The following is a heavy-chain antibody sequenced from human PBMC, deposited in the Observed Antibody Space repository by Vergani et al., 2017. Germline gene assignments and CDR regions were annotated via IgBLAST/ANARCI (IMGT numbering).Heavy chain of an antibody. J-gene: IGHJ4*02. CDR1: GFTFSSYA. CDR2: ISYDGSNK. Sequence: VQLLQSEGAVVQPGGSLRLSCVASGFTFSSYAMHWVRQAPGKGLEWVAVISYDGSNKYYADSVKGRFTISRDNSKNTLYLQMNSLRAEDTAVYYCARDWGPWDIVVVGNYWGQGTLVTVSS. V-gene: IGHV3-30-3*01. CDR3: ARDWGPWDIVVVGNY. D-gene: IGHD2-2*01.